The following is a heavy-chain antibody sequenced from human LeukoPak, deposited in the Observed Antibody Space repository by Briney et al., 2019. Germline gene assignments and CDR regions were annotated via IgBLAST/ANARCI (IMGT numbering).Heavy chain of an antibody. D-gene: IGHD6-6*01. CDR3: ARDGVSIAAGWNFDY. Sequence: GGSLRLSCAASGFTFSSYSMNWVRQAPGKGLEWVSSISSSSSYIYYADSVKGRFTISRDNAKNSLYLQMNSLRAEDTAVYYCARDGVSIAAGWNFDYWGQGTLVTVSS. CDR1: GFTFSSYS. CDR2: ISSSSSYI. V-gene: IGHV3-21*01. J-gene: IGHJ4*02.